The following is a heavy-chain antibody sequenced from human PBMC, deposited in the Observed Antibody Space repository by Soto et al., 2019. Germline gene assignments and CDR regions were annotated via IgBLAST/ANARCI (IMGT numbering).Heavy chain of an antibody. Sequence: GGSLRLSCAASGFTFSSYAMSWVRQAPGKGLEWVSAISGSGGSTYYADSVKGRFTISRDNSKNPLYLQMNSLRAEDTAVYYCAKGSTEGYDFWSGYYIWGQGTLVTVSS. J-gene: IGHJ4*02. CDR3: AKGSTEGYDFWSGYYI. D-gene: IGHD3-3*01. CDR1: GFTFSSYA. CDR2: ISGSGGST. V-gene: IGHV3-23*01.